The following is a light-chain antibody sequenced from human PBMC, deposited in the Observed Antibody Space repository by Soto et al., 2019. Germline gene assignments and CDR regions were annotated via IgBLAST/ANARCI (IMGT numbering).Light chain of an antibody. V-gene: IGKV3-20*01. CDR1: QSVSSNY. CDR2: GAS. Sequence: EIVLTQSPGTLSLSPGERATLSCRASQSVSSNYLAWYQQKPGQAPRLLIYGASTRATGIPDRFSGSGSGTDFTLTISRLEPADFAVYYCQQYANSPPTFGQGTKVEIK. CDR3: QQYANSPPT. J-gene: IGKJ1*01.